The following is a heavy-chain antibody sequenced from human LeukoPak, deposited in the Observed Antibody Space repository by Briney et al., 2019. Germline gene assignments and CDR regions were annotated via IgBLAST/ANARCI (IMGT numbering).Heavy chain of an antibody. Sequence: GASLKVSCKASGGTFSSYTISWVRQAPGQGLEWMGRIIPILGIANYAQKFQGRVTITADKSTSTAYMELSSLRSEDTAVYYCARDYGYCSSTSCSRNWFDPWGQGTLVTVSS. CDR3: ARDYGYCSSTSCSRNWFDP. CDR1: GGTFSSYT. J-gene: IGHJ5*02. V-gene: IGHV1-69*04. CDR2: IIPILGIA. D-gene: IGHD2-2*03.